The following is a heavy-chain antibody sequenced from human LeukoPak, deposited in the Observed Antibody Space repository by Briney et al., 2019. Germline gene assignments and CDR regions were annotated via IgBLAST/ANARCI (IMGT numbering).Heavy chain of an antibody. CDR2: ISAYTGNT. CDR3: ATECGYSGYDSCEDY. J-gene: IGHJ4*02. CDR1: GYTFTTYG. V-gene: IGHV1-18*01. D-gene: IGHD5-12*01. Sequence: GASVKVSCKASGYTFTTYGISWVRQAPGQGLEWMGWISAYTGNTNYAQKLQGRVTMTTDTSTSTAYMELRSLRSEDTAVYYCATECGYSGYDSCEDYWGQGTLVTVSS.